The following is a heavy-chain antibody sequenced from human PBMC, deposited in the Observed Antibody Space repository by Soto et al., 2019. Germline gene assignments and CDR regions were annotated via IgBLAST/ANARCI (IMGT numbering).Heavy chain of an antibody. D-gene: IGHD1-26*01. V-gene: IGHV4-34*01. CDR3: ARILVGAFDF. CDR2: INHRGST. J-gene: IGHJ4*02. Sequence: WTWLRQSPGKGLEWIGDINHRGSTSYNPSLKSRVTISLDTSKNQFSLSLSSVTAADTAVYYCARILVGAFDFWGQGALVTVSS.